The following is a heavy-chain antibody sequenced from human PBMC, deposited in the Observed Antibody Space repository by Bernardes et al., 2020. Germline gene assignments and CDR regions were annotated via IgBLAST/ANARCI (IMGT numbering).Heavy chain of an antibody. CDR2: ITDTGGGT. D-gene: IGHD2-15*01. CDR1: SYG. V-gene: IGHV3-23*01. Sequence: GWSLRLSCAASSYGMNWVRQAPGKGLEWVSFITDTGGGTLYADSVKGRFTVSRDISRNTVYLQMSSLRVEDTAVYYCAKGAWYCSGSSCPRILGYSYYYMDVWGKGTTVTVSS. J-gene: IGHJ6*03. CDR3: AKGAWYCSGSSCPRILGYSYYYMDV.